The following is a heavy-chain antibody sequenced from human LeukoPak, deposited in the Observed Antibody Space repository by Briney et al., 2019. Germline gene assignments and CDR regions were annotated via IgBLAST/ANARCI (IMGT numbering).Heavy chain of an antibody. J-gene: IGHJ4*02. CDR1: GYTFTSYD. Sequence: ASVKVSCKASGYTFTSYDINWVRQATGQGLEWMGWMNPNSGNTGYAQKFQGRVTMTRNTSISTAYMELSSLRSEDTAVYYCARGRWSSSWYRLQSVAYFDYWGQGTLVTVSS. CDR2: MNPNSGNT. CDR3: ARGRWSSSWYRLQSVAYFDY. D-gene: IGHD6-13*01. V-gene: IGHV1-8*01.